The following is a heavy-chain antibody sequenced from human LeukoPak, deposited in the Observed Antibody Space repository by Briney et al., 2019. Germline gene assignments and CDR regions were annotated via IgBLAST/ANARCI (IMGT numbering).Heavy chain of an antibody. CDR1: GFTFSTSW. Sequence: GGSLRLSCAASGFTFSTSWMHWVRQAPGKGLVWVSRINDDGSITTYADSVKGRFTISRDNAKNALFLQMNSPRAEDTAVYYCGRALGSPLDYWGQGTLVIVSS. CDR2: INDDGSIT. J-gene: IGHJ4*02. V-gene: IGHV3-74*01. CDR3: GRALGSPLDY. D-gene: IGHD1-26*01.